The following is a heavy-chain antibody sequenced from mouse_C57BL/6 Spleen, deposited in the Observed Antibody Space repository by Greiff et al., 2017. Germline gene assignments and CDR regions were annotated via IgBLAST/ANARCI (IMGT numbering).Heavy chain of an antibody. Sequence: EVKVVESGEGLVKPGGSLKLSCAASGFTFSSYAMSWVRQTPEKRLEWVAYISSGGDYIYYADTVKGRFTISRDNARNTLYLQMSSLKSEDTAMYYCTRVYGNYEGYYAMDYWGQGTSVTVSS. D-gene: IGHD2-1*01. J-gene: IGHJ4*01. CDR2: ISSGGDYI. CDR1: GFTFSSYA. V-gene: IGHV5-9-1*02. CDR3: TRVYGNYEGYYAMDY.